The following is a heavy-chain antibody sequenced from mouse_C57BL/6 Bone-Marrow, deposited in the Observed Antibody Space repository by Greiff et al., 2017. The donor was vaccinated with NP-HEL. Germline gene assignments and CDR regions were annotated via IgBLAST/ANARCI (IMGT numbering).Heavy chain of an antibody. Sequence: EVKLMEYGGGLVQPGESLKLSCESNEYEFPSHDMSWVRKTPEKRLELVAAINSDGGSTYYPDTMERRFIISRDNTKKTLYLQMSSLRSEDTALYYCARLIYDGYYEDYWGQGTTLTVSS. J-gene: IGHJ2*01. CDR1: EYEFPSHD. CDR3: ARLIYDGYYEDY. D-gene: IGHD2-3*01. CDR2: INSDGGST. V-gene: IGHV5-2*01.